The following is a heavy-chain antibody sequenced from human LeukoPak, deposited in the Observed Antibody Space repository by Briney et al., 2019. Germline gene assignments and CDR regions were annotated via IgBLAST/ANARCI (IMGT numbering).Heavy chain of an antibody. V-gene: IGHV3-30*02. CDR1: GFTFSSYG. Sequence: GGSLRLSCAASGFTFSSYGMHWVRQAPGKGLEWVAFIRYDGSNKYYADSVKGRFTISRDNSKNTLYLRMNSLRAEDTALYYCAKGGYSHGSGYFDHWGQGTLVTVSS. CDR3: AKGGYSHGSGYFDH. D-gene: IGHD5-12*01. J-gene: IGHJ4*02. CDR2: IRYDGSNK.